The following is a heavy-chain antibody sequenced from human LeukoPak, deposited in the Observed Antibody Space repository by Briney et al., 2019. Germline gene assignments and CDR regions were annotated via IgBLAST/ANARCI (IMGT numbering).Heavy chain of an antibody. V-gene: IGHV3-9*01. J-gene: IGHJ6*02. CDR2: ISGNGFTI. D-gene: IGHD3-16*01. Sequence: PGGSLRLSCAASGFFFDEFAMHWVRQVQGKGLEWVSEISGNGFTIGYAESVKGRFTISRDNAKDSLYLQMDSLRPEDTALYYCVKASPTSTQGMDVWGQGTSVTVSS. CDR1: GFFFDEFA. CDR3: VKASPTSTQGMDV.